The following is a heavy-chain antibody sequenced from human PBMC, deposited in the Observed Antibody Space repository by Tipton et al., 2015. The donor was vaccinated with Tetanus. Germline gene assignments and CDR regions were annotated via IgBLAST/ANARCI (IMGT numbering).Heavy chain of an antibody. Sequence: QLVQSGAEVKKPGASVKVSCMASGNTFRDYAIHWVRQAPGQRLECMGWINAINGNTKFSQKFQGRVTITRDTSASTVYMEMSSLRPEDTAVYYCATVGYDSSGYYDHWGQGTLVTVSS. CDR3: ATVGYDSSGYYDH. CDR2: INAINGNT. D-gene: IGHD3-22*01. J-gene: IGHJ4*02. V-gene: IGHV1-3*01. CDR1: GNTFRDYA.